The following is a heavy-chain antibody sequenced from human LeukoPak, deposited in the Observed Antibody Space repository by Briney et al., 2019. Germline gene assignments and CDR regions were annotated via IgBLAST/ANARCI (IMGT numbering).Heavy chain of an antibody. J-gene: IGHJ4*02. Sequence: SQTLSLTCTVSGGSISSGSYYWSWIRQPAGKGLEWIGRIYTGGSTNYNPSLKSRVTISVDTSKNQFSLKLSSVTAADTAVYYCARAPLKYSSSTYYFDYWGQGTLVTVSS. D-gene: IGHD6-6*01. V-gene: IGHV4-61*02. CDR1: GGSISSGSYY. CDR2: IYTGGST. CDR3: ARAPLKYSSSTYYFDY.